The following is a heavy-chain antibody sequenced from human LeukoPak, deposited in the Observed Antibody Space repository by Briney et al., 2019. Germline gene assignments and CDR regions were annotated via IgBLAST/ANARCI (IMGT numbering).Heavy chain of an antibody. CDR2: IDPSDSYT. D-gene: IGHD4-17*01. J-gene: IGHJ4*02. CDR1: GYTFTNYW. Sequence: GESLKISCMVSGYTFTNYWIGWVRQMPGKGLECMGRIDPSDSYTNYSPSFQGHVTISADKSISTAYLQWSSLKASDTAMYYCARRGYGDALDYWGQGTLVTVSS. V-gene: IGHV5-10-1*01. CDR3: ARRGYGDALDY.